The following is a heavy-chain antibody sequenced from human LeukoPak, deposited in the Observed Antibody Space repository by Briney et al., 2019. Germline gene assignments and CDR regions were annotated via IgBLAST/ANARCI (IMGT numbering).Heavy chain of an antibody. CDR1: GGSFSGYY. J-gene: IGHJ3*02. V-gene: IGHV4-34*01. CDR2: INHSGST. Sequence: PSETLSLTCAVYGGSFSGYYRSWIRQPPGEGLEWIGEINHSGSTNYNPSLKSRVTISVDTSKNQFSLKLSSVTAADTAVYYCARVADYYDSSGYSPGAFDIWGQGTMVTVSS. CDR3: ARVADYYDSSGYSPGAFDI. D-gene: IGHD3-22*01.